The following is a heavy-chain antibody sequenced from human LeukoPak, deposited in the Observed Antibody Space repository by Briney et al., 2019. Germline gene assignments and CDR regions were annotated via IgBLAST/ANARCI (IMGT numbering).Heavy chain of an antibody. CDR2: IYYSGST. Sequence: SETLSLTCTVSGGSISSGDYYWSWIRQPPGKGLEWIGYIYYSGSTYYNPSLKSRVTISADTSKNQFSLKLSSVTAADTAVYYCARRPDCSSTSCYHWFDPWGQGTLVTVSS. V-gene: IGHV4-30-4*01. CDR3: ARRPDCSSTSCYHWFDP. CDR1: GGSISSGDYY. D-gene: IGHD2-2*01. J-gene: IGHJ5*02.